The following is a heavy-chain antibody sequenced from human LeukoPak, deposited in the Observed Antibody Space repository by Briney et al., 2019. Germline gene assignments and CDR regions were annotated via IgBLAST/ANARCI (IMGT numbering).Heavy chain of an antibody. CDR3: AKVMRGAFWTVTRGYFQH. J-gene: IGHJ1*01. Sequence: GRSLRLSCAASGFTFSSYAMHWVRQAPGKGLEWVAVISYDGSNKYYADSVKGRFTISRDNSKNTLYLQMNSLRAEDTAVYYCAKVMRGAFWTVTRGYFQHWGQGTLVTVSS. CDR2: ISYDGSNK. V-gene: IGHV3-30*04. CDR1: GFTFSSYA. D-gene: IGHD4-17*01.